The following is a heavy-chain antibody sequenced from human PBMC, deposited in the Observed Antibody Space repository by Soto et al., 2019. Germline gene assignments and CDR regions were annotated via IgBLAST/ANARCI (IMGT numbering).Heavy chain of an antibody. Sequence: EVQMLESGGGLVHPGGSLRLSCAASGFTFSNYAMNWVRQAPGKGLEWVSSSSGSGRNTYYADSVKGRLTISRDSSKNTLYLPMHSLRVEDTGVYYCAKDLNGSGSFTSYYHYGMDVWGQGTTVTVSS. V-gene: IGHV3-23*01. D-gene: IGHD3-10*01. CDR1: GFTFSNYA. CDR3: AKDLNGSGSFTSYYHYGMDV. CDR2: SSGSGRNT. J-gene: IGHJ6*02.